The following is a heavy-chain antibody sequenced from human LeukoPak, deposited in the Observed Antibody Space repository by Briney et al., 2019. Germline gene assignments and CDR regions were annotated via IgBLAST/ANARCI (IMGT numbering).Heavy chain of an antibody. CDR2: IYHSGST. D-gene: IGHD3-22*01. V-gene: IGHV4-30-2*01. CDR1: IRSLSGRCYY. J-gene: IGHJ4*02. Sequence: SETLSLTCSVSIRSLSGRCYYWGWIRQPPGKGLEWIGYIYHSGSTYYNPSLKSRVTISVDRSKNQFSLKLSSVTAADTAVYYCASTYYYDSSGYYAWPYFDYWGQGTLVTVSS. CDR3: ASTYYYDSSGYYAWPYFDY.